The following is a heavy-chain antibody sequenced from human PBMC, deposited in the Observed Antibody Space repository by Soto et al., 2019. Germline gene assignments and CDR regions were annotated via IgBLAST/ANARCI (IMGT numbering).Heavy chain of an antibody. CDR2: ISSSSSYI. J-gene: IGHJ6*02. Sequence: GGSLRLSCAASGFTFSSYSMNWVRQAPGKGLEWVSSISSSSSYIYYADSVKGRFTISRDNAKNSLYLQMNSLRAEDTAVYYCARDRVVAAKNYYYYYGMDVWGQGTTVTVSS. D-gene: IGHD2-15*01. CDR3: ARDRVVAAKNYYYYYGMDV. CDR1: GFTFSSYS. V-gene: IGHV3-21*01.